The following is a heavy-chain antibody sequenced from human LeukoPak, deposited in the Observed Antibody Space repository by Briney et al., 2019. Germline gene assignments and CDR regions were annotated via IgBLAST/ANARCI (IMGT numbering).Heavy chain of an antibody. J-gene: IGHJ4*02. CDR3: ARHGDSGSGYYDY. D-gene: IGHD6-19*01. CDR2: IFYSGST. Sequence: SETLSLTCTVSGGSITSYYWSWIRQPPGKGLEWVGYIFYSGSTNYNPSLKGRVTISVDTSKNQFSLKVRSVTAADTAVYYCARHGDSGSGYYDYWGQGTLVTVSS. CDR1: GGSITSYY. V-gene: IGHV4-59*08.